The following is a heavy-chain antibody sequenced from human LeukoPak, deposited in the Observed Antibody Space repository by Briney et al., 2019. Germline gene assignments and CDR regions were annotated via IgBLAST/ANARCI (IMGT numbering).Heavy chain of an antibody. Sequence: ASVKVSCKASGYTFTSYGISWVRQAPGQGLEWMGWISAYNGNTNYAQKLQGRVTMTTDTSTSTAYMELRGLRSDDTAVYYCARMSLRYFDTYFDYWGQGTLVTVSS. V-gene: IGHV1-18*01. D-gene: IGHD3-9*01. CDR3: ARMSLRYFDTYFDY. J-gene: IGHJ4*02. CDR1: GYTFTSYG. CDR2: ISAYNGNT.